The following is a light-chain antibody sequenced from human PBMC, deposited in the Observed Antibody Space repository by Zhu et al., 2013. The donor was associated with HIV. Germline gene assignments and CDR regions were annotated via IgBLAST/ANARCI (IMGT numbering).Light chain of an antibody. CDR2: AAS. CDR3: QQANSFPFT. V-gene: IGKV1-39*01. CDR1: QTISNY. J-gene: IGKJ3*01. Sequence: DIQMTQSPSSLSVFVGDRVTITCRASQTISNYLNWYQQKPGKAPKLLIYAASSLQSGVPSRFSGSGSGTDFTLTISSLQPEDFATYYCQQANSFPFTFGPGTKVDIK.